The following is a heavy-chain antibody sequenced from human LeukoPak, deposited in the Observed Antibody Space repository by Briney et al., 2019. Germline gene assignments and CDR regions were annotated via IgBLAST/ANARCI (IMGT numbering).Heavy chain of an antibody. J-gene: IGHJ4*02. Sequence: ASVKVSCKASGYTFTGYHMHWVRQAPGQGLEWMGWINPNSGGTNYAQKFQGRVTMTRDTSISTAYMELSRLRSDDTAVYYCARVGISSSWYKSHFDYWGQGTLVTVSS. CDR3: ARVGISSSWYKSHFDY. CDR2: INPNSGGT. CDR1: GYTFTGYH. V-gene: IGHV1-2*02. D-gene: IGHD6-13*01.